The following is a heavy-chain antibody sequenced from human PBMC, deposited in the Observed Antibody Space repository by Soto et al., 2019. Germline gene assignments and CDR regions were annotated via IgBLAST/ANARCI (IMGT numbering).Heavy chain of an antibody. CDR2: IYYSGST. V-gene: IGHV4-31*03. CDR1: GGSISSGGYY. D-gene: IGHD3-10*01. J-gene: IGHJ3*02. CDR3: ARSGMVRGRQGAFDI. Sequence: QVQLQESGPGLVKPSQTLSLTCTVSGGSISSGGYYWSWIRQHPGKGLEWIGYIYYSGSTYYNPSLKSRVTISVDTSKTKFSLKLSSVTAAETAVSYCARSGMVRGRQGAFDIWGQGTMVTVSS.